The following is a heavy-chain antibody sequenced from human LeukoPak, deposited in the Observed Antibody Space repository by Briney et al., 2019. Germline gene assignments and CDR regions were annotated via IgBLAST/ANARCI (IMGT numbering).Heavy chain of an antibody. CDR2: IYHSGST. D-gene: IGHD6-13*01. Sequence: PSETLSLTCTVSGGSISSGGYYWSWIRQPPGKGLEWIGYIYHSGSTYYNPSLKSRVTISVDRSKNQFSLKLSSVTAADTAVYYCARFSAGRLPRDDYWGQGTLVTVSS. J-gene: IGHJ4*02. CDR3: ARFSAGRLPRDDY. V-gene: IGHV4-30-2*01. CDR1: GGSISSGGYY.